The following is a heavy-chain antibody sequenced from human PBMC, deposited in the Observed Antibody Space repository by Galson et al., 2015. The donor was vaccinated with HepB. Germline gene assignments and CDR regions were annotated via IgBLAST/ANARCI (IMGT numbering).Heavy chain of an antibody. CDR2: ISAYNGNT. CDR1: GYTFTSYG. V-gene: IGHV1-18*04. Sequence: SVKVSCKASGYTFTSYGISWVRQAPGQGLEWMGWISAYNGNTNYAQKLQGRVTMTTDTSTSTAYMELRSLRSDDTAVYYCARVHVPPGVVIIGGWFDPWGQGTLVTVSS. CDR3: ARVHVPPGVVIIGGWFDP. D-gene: IGHD3-3*01. J-gene: IGHJ5*02.